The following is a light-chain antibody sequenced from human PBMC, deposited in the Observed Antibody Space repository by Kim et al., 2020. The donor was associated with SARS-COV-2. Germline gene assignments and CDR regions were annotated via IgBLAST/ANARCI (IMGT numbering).Light chain of an antibody. CDR3: QSYDSSNQV. CDR2: EDN. CDR1: SGSIASNY. Sequence: LTQPHSVSESPGKTVTISCTRSSGSIASNYVQWYQQRPGSPPTTVIYEDNQRPSGVPDRFSGSIDSSSNSASLTISGLKTEDEADYYCQSYDSSNQVFGGGTQLTVL. V-gene: IGLV6-57*01. J-gene: IGLJ7*01.